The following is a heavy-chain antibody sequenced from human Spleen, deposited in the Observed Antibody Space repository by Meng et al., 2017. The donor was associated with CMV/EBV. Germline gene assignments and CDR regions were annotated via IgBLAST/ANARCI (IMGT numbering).Heavy chain of an antibody. V-gene: IGHV3-30*01. CDR2: TSYDGSNK. CDR3: ASNPSSGWDYYYYGMEV. CDR1: GFTFSDFA. J-gene: IGHJ6*02. Sequence: GESLKLSCAASGFTFSDFAMQWVRKAPGQGLEWVAFTSYDGSNKYFSDSVKVRFTISRDNYKNTLYLQMNSLRAEDTAVYNCASNPSSGWDYYYYGMEVWGQGTTVTVSS. D-gene: IGHD6-19*01.